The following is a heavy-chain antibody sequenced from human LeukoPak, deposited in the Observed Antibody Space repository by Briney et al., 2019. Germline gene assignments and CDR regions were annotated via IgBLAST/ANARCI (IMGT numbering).Heavy chain of an antibody. CDR1: GFTFSSDA. Sequence: GGPLRLSCAASGFTFSSDAMSWVRQAPGKGLEWVGRTRNKANSYTTEYAASVKGRFTISRDDSKNSLYLQTNSLKTERTAVYYCAREEVTSSYDYWGQGTLVTVSS. D-gene: IGHD4-17*01. J-gene: IGHJ4*02. CDR3: AREEVTSSYDY. V-gene: IGHV3-72*01. CDR2: TRNKANSYTT.